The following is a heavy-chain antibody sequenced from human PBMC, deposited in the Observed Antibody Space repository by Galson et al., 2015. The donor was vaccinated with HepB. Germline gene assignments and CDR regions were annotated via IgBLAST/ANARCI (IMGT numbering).Heavy chain of an antibody. CDR3: ARAKEGRGYFDY. CDR2: AYHSGGT. CDR1: GASISNDRW. J-gene: IGHJ4*02. D-gene: IGHD3-10*01. Sequence: TLSLTCAVSGASISNDRWWSWVRQPPGEGLEWIGEAYHSGGTNYRPSLKSRVTISVDKSKNQFSLKLTSVTAADTAVYYCARAKEGRGYFDYWGQGTLVTVSS. V-gene: IGHV4-4*02.